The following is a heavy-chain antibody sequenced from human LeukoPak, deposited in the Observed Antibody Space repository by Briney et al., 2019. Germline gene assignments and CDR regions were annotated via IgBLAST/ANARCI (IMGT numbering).Heavy chain of an antibody. CDR3: ARGGYCSSTSCYVLD. CDR2: IKQDGSEK. J-gene: IGHJ4*02. D-gene: IGHD2-2*01. Sequence: PGGSQRLSCAASGFTFSSYWMNWVRQAPGKGLEWVANIKQDGSEKYYVDSVKGRFTISRDNAKNSLYLQMDSLRAEDTAVYYCARGGYCSSTSCYVLDWGQGTLVTVSS. CDR1: GFTFSSYW. V-gene: IGHV3-7*01.